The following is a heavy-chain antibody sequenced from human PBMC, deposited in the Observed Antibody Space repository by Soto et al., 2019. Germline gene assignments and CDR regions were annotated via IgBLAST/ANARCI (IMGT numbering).Heavy chain of an antibody. CDR3: ARGRDIVVVPAAPYYYYGMDV. CDR2: INHSGST. CDR1: GGSFSGYY. V-gene: IGHV4-34*01. Sequence: SETLSLTCAVYGGSFSGYYWSWIRQPPGKGLEWIGEINHSGSTNYNPSLKSRVTISVDTSKNQFSLKLSSVTAADTAVYYCARGRDIVVVPAAPYYYYGMDVWGQGTTVTVSS. J-gene: IGHJ6*02. D-gene: IGHD2-2*01.